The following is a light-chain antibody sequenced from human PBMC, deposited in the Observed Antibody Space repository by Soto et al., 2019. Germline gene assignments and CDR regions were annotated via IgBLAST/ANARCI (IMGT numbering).Light chain of an antibody. CDR3: QQYNSYSWT. CDR1: QSISSW. J-gene: IGKJ1*01. V-gene: IGKV1-5*03. CDR2: KAS. Sequence: DIQMTQYPSTLSGPVAARVTLTCRASQSISSWLAWYQQKPGQAPKLLIYKASSIASGIPSRFSGSGSGTEFTLTISSLQPDDFATYYCQQYNSYSWTFGQGTKVDIK.